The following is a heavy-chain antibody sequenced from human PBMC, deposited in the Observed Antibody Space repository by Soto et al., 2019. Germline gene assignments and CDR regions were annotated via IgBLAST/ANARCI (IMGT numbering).Heavy chain of an antibody. CDR2: IYHSGST. D-gene: IGHD3-3*01. CDR3: ARGGNDFWSGYSGVGWFDP. V-gene: IGHV4-30-2*01. CDR1: GGSISSAGYS. Sequence: PSESLSLTCAVSGGSISSAGYSWSWIRQPPGKGLEWIGYIYHSGSTYYNPSLKSRVTISVDRSKNQFSLKLSSVTAADTAVYYCARGGNDFWSGYSGVGWFDPWGQGTLVTVSS. J-gene: IGHJ5*02.